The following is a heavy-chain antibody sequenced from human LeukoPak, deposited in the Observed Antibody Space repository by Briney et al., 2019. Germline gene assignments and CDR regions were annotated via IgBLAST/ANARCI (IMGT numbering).Heavy chain of an antibody. J-gene: IGHJ4*02. CDR1: GYSFASFG. CDR3: ARGGYYGSGSFPDY. Sequence: ASVKVSCKASGYSFASFGINWVRQPPAQGLEWMGWISAYNGNKNYAQKLQGRVTVTTDTSTSPAYMDLRSLRSDDTAVYYCARGGYYGSGSFPDYWGQGTLVTVSS. D-gene: IGHD3-10*01. V-gene: IGHV1-18*01. CDR2: ISAYNGNK.